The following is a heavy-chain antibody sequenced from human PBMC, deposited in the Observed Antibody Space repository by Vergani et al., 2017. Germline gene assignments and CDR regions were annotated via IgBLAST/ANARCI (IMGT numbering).Heavy chain of an antibody. D-gene: IGHD6-13*01. J-gene: IGHJ6*03. CDR3: AKGVSPTHYMDV. CDR2: IYYSGST. Sequence: QLQLQESGPGLVKPSETLSLTCTVSGGSISSSSYYWGWIRQPPGKGLEWIGSIYYSGSTYYNPSLKSRVTISVDTSKNQFSLKLSSVTAADTAVYYCAKGVSPTHYMDVWGKGTTVTVSS. V-gene: IGHV4-39*01. CDR1: GGSISSSSYY.